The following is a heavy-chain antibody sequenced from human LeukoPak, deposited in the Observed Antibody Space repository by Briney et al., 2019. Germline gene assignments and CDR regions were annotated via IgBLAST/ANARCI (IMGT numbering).Heavy chain of an antibody. V-gene: IGHV3-21*01. CDR1: GFTFSSYS. CDR2: ISSSSSYI. J-gene: IGHJ4*02. D-gene: IGHD6-13*01. Sequence: GGSLRLSCAASGFTFSSYSMNWVRQAPGKGLEWVSSISSSSSYIYYADSVKGRFTISRDNAKNSLYLQMNSLRAEDTAVYYCARVGAAYYFDYWGQGTLVTVSS. CDR3: ARVGAAYYFDY.